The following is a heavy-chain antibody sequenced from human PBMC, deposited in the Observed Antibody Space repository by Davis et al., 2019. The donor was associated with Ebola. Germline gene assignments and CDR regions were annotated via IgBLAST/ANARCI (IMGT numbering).Heavy chain of an antibody. J-gene: IGHJ4*02. CDR3: ASDSSSWYGFYVY. Sequence: PGGSLRLSCKGSEYSFTKYWISWVRQMPGKGLEWMGRIDPSDSYTNYSPSFQGHVTISADKSISTAYLQWSSLKASDTAMYYCASDSSSWYGFYVYWGQGTLVTVSS. D-gene: IGHD6-13*01. CDR2: IDPSDSYT. CDR1: EYSFTKYW. V-gene: IGHV5-10-1*01.